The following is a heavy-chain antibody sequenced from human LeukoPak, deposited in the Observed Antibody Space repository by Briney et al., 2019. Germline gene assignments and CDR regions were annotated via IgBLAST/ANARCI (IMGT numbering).Heavy chain of an antibody. CDR3: ARAIIVVVPAAISWFDP. CDR2: INPNSGGT. Sequence: ASVKVSCMASGYTFTVYYMHWVRQAPGQGLEWMGWINPNSGGTNYAQKFQGRVTMTRDTSISTAYMELSRLRSDDTAVYYCARAIIVVVPAAISWFDPWGQGTLVTVSS. D-gene: IGHD2-2*01. V-gene: IGHV1-2*02. CDR1: GYTFTVYY. J-gene: IGHJ5*02.